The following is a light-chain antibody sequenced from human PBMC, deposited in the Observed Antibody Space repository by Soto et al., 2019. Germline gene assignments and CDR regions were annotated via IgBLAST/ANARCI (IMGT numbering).Light chain of an antibody. CDR2: DAS. CDR3: QQYNSYSWT. V-gene: IGKV1-5*01. J-gene: IGKJ1*01. CDR1: QGISSW. Sequence: DIQMTQSPSSVSASVGDRITITCRASQGISSWLAWYQQKPGKAPKLLIYDASSLESGVPSRFSGSGSGTEFTLTISSLQPDDFATYYCQQYNSYSWTFGQGTKVDIK.